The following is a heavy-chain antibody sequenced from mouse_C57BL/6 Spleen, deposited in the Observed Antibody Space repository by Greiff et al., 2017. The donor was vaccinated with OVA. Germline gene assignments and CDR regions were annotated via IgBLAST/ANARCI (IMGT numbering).Heavy chain of an antibody. V-gene: IGHV5-6*01. J-gene: IGHJ4*01. Sequence: EVMLVESGGDLVKPGGSLELSCAASGFTFSSYGMSWVRQTPDKGLEWVATISRGGSYTYYPDSVKGRFPIPSDNAENTLYLPMSSLKSEDTAMYYCARQGDGYYADYWGQGTSVTVSS. CDR2: ISRGGSYT. CDR1: GFTFSSYG. D-gene: IGHD2-3*01. CDR3: ARQGDGYYADY.